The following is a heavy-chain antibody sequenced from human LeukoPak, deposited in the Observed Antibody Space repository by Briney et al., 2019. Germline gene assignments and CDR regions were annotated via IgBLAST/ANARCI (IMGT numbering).Heavy chain of an antibody. CDR3: ARGRDSRGYQFMGFAC. CDR2: INTSGST. J-gene: IGHJ4*02. D-gene: IGHD3-22*01. V-gene: IGHV4-61*02. Sequence: SQTLSLTCAVSGGSISSGSYYWSWIRQPAGKGPEWIVRINTSGSTDYNPSRNSRVTISVDTSKNQFSLKLSSVTAPDTAVYYCARGRDSRGYQFMGFACWGQGTLVTVSS. CDR1: GGSISSGSYY.